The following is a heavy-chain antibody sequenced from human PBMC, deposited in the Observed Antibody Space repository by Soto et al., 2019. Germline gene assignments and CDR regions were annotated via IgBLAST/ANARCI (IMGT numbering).Heavy chain of an antibody. Sequence: GGSHRLSCEASGFNFTTYGMHWVRQAPGKGLEWVAIIWNDGSNEYYADSVKGRFTISRDSSKNTLFLQMNSLRAEDTAVYYCARDPDSSGLHYWGQGTLVTVSS. CDR1: GFNFTTYG. CDR2: IWNDGSNE. V-gene: IGHV3-33*01. D-gene: IGHD6-19*01. CDR3: ARDPDSSGLHY. J-gene: IGHJ4*02.